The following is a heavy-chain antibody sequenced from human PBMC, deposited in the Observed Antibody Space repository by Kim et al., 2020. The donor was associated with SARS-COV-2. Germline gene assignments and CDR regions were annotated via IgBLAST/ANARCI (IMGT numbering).Heavy chain of an antibody. Sequence: RYSPSFQGQVTTAAAKATTTAYLQWSSLKASDTAMYYCARSAGPYDYYFDFWGQGTLVTVSS. J-gene: IGHJ4*02. CDR3: ARSAGPYDYYFDF. D-gene: IGHD3-16*01. V-gene: IGHV5-51*01.